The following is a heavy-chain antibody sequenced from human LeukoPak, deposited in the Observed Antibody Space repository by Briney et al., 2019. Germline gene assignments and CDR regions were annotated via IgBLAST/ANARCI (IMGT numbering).Heavy chain of an antibody. D-gene: IGHD5-24*01. Sequence: ASVKVSCKASGYTFTGYYMHWVRQAPGQGLEWMGWINPNSGGTNYAQKFQGWVTMTRDTSISTAYMELSRLRSEDTAVYYCARGRKGMATSYYFDYWGQGTRVTVSS. CDR2: INPNSGGT. CDR3: ARGRKGMATSYYFDY. J-gene: IGHJ4*02. CDR1: GYTFTGYY. V-gene: IGHV1-2*04.